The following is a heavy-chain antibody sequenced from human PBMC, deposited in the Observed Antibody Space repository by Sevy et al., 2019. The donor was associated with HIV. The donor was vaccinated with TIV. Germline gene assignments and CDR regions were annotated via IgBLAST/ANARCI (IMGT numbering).Heavy chain of an antibody. J-gene: IGHJ4*02. CDR1: GFTFDDYA. D-gene: IGHD3-10*01. CDR2: ISWNSGSI. CDR3: AKDFDYGSGSLYYFVY. Sequence: GGSLRLSCAASGFTFDDYAMHWVRQAPGKGLEWVSGISWNSGSIGYADSVKGRFTISRDNAKNSLYLQMNSLRAEDTALYYCAKDFDYGSGSLYYFVYWGQGTLVTVSS. V-gene: IGHV3-9*01.